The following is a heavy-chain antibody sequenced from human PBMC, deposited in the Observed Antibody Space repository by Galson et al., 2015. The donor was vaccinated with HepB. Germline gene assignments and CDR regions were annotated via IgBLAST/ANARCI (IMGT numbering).Heavy chain of an antibody. J-gene: IGHJ6*03. D-gene: IGHD2-2*01. Sequence: SVKASCKASGGTFSSYAISWVRQAPGQGLEWMGGIIPIFGTANYAQKFQGRVTITADESTSTAYMELSSLRSEDTAVYYCARGGGGYCSSTSCYPLDYYYYYYMDVWGKGTTVTVSS. V-gene: IGHV1-69*13. CDR1: GGTFSSYA. CDR2: IIPIFGTA. CDR3: ARGGGGYCSSTSCYPLDYYYYYYMDV.